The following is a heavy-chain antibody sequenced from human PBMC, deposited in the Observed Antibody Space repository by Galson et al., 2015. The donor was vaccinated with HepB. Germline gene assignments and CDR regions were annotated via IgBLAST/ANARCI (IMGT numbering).Heavy chain of an antibody. CDR3: AIKYYYDSSGYLYGYCDL. CDR1: GGTFSSYA. D-gene: IGHD3-22*01. J-gene: IGHJ2*01. Sequence: SVKVSCKASGGTFSSYAISWVRQAPGQGLEWMGGIIPIFGTANYAQKFQGRVTITADKSTSTAYMELSSLRSEDTAVYYCAIKYYYDSSGYLYGYCDLWRRGTLFTVTS. CDR2: IIPIFGTA. V-gene: IGHV1-69*06.